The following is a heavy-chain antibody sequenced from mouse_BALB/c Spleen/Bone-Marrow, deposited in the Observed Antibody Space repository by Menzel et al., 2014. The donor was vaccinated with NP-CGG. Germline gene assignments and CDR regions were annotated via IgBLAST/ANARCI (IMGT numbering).Heavy chain of an antibody. D-gene: IGHD2-1*01. CDR3: ALLGNYGYFDV. CDR1: GFDFSRYW. Sequence: EVKLMESGGGLVQPGGSLKLSCAASGFDFSRYWMSWVRPAPGKGLEWIGEINPDSSTINYTPSLKDKFIISRDNAKNTLYLQMSKVRSEDTALYYCALLGNYGYFDVWGAGTTVTVSS. J-gene: IGHJ1*01. CDR2: INPDSSTI. V-gene: IGHV4-1*02.